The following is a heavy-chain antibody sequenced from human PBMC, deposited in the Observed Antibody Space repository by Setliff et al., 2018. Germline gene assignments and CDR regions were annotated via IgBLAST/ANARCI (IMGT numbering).Heavy chain of an antibody. CDR1: GFTFSSYR. J-gene: IGHJ4*02. CDR2: IWDDGVKK. V-gene: IGHV3-33*08. CDR3: ARTCSGSGCYAGLES. D-gene: IGHD2-15*01. Sequence: SCAASGFTFSSYRMHWVRQAPGKGLEWVAVIWDDGVKKYHADSVKGRFTISRDNSKNTLYLQMNSLRPEDTAVYYCARTCSGSGCYAGLESWGQGTPVTVSS.